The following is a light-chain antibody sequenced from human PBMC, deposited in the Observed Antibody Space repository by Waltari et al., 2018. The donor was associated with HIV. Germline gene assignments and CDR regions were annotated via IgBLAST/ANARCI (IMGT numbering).Light chain of an antibody. CDR3: NSRDSSGHHLV. Sequence: SSELTQDPAVSVALGHTVRITCQGDSLRSYYASWYQQKPGQAPLLVVYGNDKRPSGIPDRFSGSSSGNTASLTITGAQAEDEADYYCNSRDSSGHHLVFATGTTVTVL. V-gene: IGLV3-19*01. J-gene: IGLJ1*01. CDR1: SLRSYY. CDR2: GND.